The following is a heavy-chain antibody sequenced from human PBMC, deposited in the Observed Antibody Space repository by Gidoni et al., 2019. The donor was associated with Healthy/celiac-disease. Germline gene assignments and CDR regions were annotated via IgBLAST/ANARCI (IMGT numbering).Heavy chain of an antibody. CDR2: ISSSSSYT. CDR1: GFTFSDYY. D-gene: IGHD2-2*01. CDR3: ARTKVAVPAAMPSYWYFDL. J-gene: IGHJ2*01. V-gene: IGHV3-11*05. Sequence: QVQLVESGGGLVKPGGSLRLSCAASGFTFSDYYMSWIRQAPGKGLEWVSYISSSSSYTNYADSVKGRFTISRDNAKNALYLQMNSLRAEDTAVYYCARTKVAVPAAMPSYWYFDLWGRGTLVTVSS.